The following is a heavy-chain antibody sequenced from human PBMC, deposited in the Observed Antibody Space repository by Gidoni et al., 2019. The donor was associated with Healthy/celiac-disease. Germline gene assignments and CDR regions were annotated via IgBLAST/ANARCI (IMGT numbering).Heavy chain of an antibody. V-gene: IGHV3-30*18. Sequence: QVQLVASAAGVVPPGGSLRLSCAASGVTFSSYGMHWVRQAPGKGLEWVAVISYDGSNKYYADSVKGRFTISRDNSKNTLYLQMNSLRAEDTAVYYCAKDLYGDYYYGMDVWGQGTTVTVSS. CDR3: AKDLYGDYYYGMDV. J-gene: IGHJ6*02. CDR2: ISYDGSNK. CDR1: GVTFSSYG. D-gene: IGHD4-17*01.